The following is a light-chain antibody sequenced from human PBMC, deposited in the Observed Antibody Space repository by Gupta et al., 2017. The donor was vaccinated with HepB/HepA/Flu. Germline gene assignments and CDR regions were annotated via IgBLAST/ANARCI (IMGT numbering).Light chain of an antibody. CDR3: QQYNNWPPLT. V-gene: IGKV3-15*01. CDR1: QSVSSN. CDR2: GAS. Sequence: EIVMTQPPATLSVSPGERATLSCRASQSVSSNLAWYQQKPGQAPRLLIYGASTRATGIPARFSGSGSGTEFTLTISSRQSEDFAVYYCQQYNNWPPLTFGGGTKVEIK. J-gene: IGKJ4*01.